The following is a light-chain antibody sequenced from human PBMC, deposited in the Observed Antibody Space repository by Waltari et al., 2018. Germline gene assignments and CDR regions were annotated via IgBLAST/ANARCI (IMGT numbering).Light chain of an antibody. J-gene: IGKJ1*01. V-gene: IGKV3-15*01. CDR2: GAS. CDR3: QQFNDWPRT. CDR1: QSISIN. Sequence: EVVMTQSPATLSVSPGERATLACRASQSISINLVWYQQKPGQAPRLLMYGASTRATDIPARVSGSGSGTEFTLTISSLQSEDAAVYYCQQFNDWPRTCGQGTKVEIK.